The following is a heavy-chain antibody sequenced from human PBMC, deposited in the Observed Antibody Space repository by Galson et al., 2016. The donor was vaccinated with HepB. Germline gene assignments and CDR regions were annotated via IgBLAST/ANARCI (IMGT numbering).Heavy chain of an antibody. V-gene: IGHV4-34*01. CDR2: INQSGRK. CDR1: GGSFSVYY. CDR3: ARAGPSEGHSSPYGMDV. J-gene: IGHJ6*02. Sequence: SETLSLTCVVYGGSFSVYYWSWVRQSPGKGLEWIGEINQSGRKNYNPSLKTRVTLSLDTSKNQVSLNLTSLTAADTGVYFCARAGPSEGHSSPYGMDVWGQGTTVTVSS. D-gene: IGHD3-22*01.